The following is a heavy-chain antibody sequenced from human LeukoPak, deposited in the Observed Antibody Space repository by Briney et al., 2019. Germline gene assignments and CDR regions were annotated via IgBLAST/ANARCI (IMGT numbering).Heavy chain of an antibody. CDR3: ASAPPIDLDF. CDR2: INTDGSST. Sequence: PGGSLRLSCAASGFTFSSYWLHWVRHAPGKGLVWVSRINTDGSSTNYADSVKGRFTISRDNAKNTLYLQMNSLRVEDTAVYYCASAPPIDLDFWGQGTLVTVSS. CDR1: GFTFSSYW. J-gene: IGHJ4*02. V-gene: IGHV3-74*01.